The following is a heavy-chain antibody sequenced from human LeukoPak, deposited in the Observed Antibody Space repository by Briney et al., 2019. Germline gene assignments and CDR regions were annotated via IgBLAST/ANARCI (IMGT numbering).Heavy chain of an antibody. CDR1: GGSISRDY. CDR3: ARHL. CDR2: TDYSGRT. Sequence: SETLSLTCTVSGGSISRDYWNWIRQPPGKGLEWIGDTDYSGRTNYNPSLKSRVTISVDTSKNQFSLKLSPVTAADTAVYYCARHLW. V-gene: IGHV4-59*08. J-gene: IGHJ2*01.